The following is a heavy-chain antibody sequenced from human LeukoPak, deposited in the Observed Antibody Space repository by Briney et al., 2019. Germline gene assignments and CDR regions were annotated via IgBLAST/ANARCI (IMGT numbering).Heavy chain of an antibody. CDR3: ARVWELSFDY. D-gene: IGHD1-26*01. CDR2: IYSGGST. J-gene: IGHJ4*02. Sequence: GGSLRLSCAASGFTVTTDHMSWVRQAPGKGLEWVSVIYSGGSTNHADSVKGRFTISRDNSKNTVHLQMNSLRAEDTAVYYCARVWELSFDYWGQGTLVTVSS. CDR1: GFTVTTDH. V-gene: IGHV3-53*01.